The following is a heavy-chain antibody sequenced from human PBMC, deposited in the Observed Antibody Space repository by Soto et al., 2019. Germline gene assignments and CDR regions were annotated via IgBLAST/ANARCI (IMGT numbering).Heavy chain of an antibody. J-gene: IGHJ6*02. CDR1: GYTFTSYG. Sequence: SVKGSCKASGYTFTSYGISWVRQAPVQGLEWMGWISAYNGNTNYAQKLQGRVTMTTDTSTSTAYMELRSLRSDDTAVYYCARDLIVVVPAAYYYYGMDVWGQGTTVTVSS. V-gene: IGHV1-18*01. CDR3: ARDLIVVVPAAYYYYGMDV. CDR2: ISAYNGNT. D-gene: IGHD2-2*01.